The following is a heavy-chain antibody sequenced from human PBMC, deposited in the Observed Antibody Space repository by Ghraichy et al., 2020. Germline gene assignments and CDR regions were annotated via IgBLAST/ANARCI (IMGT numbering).Heavy chain of an antibody. Sequence: LTCAASGFSFSSSAMSWVRQAPGKGLEWVSGISVSGDNTYYADSVKGRLTISRDTSKSTLYLQMNSLRAEDTALYYCAKGFWGPSDYWGQGTLVTVSS. CDR2: ISVSGDNT. D-gene: IGHD3-16*01. CDR3: AKGFWGPSDY. V-gene: IGHV3-23*01. CDR1: GFSFSSSA. J-gene: IGHJ4*02.